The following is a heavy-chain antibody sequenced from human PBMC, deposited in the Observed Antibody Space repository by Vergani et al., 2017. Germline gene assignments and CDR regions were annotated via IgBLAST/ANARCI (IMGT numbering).Heavy chain of an antibody. CDR2: IYYSGST. CDR1: GGSIRSTFYY. Sequence: QLQLQESDPGLVKPSETLSLTCTVSGGSIRSTFYYWRWIRQPPGKGLEGIGTIYYSGSTYYNPSLKSRVTISVDTSKNQFSLKLNSVTAADTAVYYCARHKEQLVPGNYYYYYYMDVWGKGTTVTVSS. V-gene: IGHV4-39*01. D-gene: IGHD6-13*01. CDR3: ARHKEQLVPGNYYYYYYMDV. J-gene: IGHJ6*03.